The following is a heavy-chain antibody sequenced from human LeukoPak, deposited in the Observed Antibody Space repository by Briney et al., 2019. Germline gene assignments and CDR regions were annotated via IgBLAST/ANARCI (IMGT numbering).Heavy chain of an antibody. V-gene: IGHV1-3*03. D-gene: IGHD6-13*01. Sequence: GASVKVSCKASGYTFNTYGITWVRQAPGQRLEWMGWINAGNGNTKYSQEFQGRVTITRDTSASTAYMELSSLRSEDMAVYYCARGLRSSSWYAEATDYWGQGTLVTVSS. J-gene: IGHJ4*02. CDR3: ARGLRSSSWYAEATDY. CDR2: INAGNGNT. CDR1: GYTFNTYG.